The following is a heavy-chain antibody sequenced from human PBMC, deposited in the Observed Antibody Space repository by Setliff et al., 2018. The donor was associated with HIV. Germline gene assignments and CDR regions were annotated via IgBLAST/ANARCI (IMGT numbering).Heavy chain of an antibody. Sequence: SVKVSCKASGGTFSSYAISWVRQAPGQGLEWMGGIIPIFGTANYAQKFQGRVTITADESTSTAYMELSSLRSEDTAVYYCAIETPYCRSTRCSLDHWGQGTLVTVSS. CDR1: GGTFSSYA. CDR3: AIETPYCRSTRCSLDH. J-gene: IGHJ4*02. D-gene: IGHD2-2*01. V-gene: IGHV1-69*13. CDR2: IIPIFGTA.